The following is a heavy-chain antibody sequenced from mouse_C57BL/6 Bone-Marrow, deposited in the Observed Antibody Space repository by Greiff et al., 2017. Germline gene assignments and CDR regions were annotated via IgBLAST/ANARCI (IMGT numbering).Heavy chain of an antibody. CDR1: GFTFSSYA. CDR3: TRDLGKYYVDY. D-gene: IGHD4-1*01. Sequence: EVQGVESGEGLVKPGGSLKLSCAASGFTFSSYAMSWVRQTPEKRLEWVAYISSGGDYIYYADTVQGRFTISRDNARNTLYLQMSSLKSEDTAMYYCTRDLGKYYVDYWGQGTTLTVSS. J-gene: IGHJ2*01. V-gene: IGHV5-9-1*02. CDR2: ISSGGDYI.